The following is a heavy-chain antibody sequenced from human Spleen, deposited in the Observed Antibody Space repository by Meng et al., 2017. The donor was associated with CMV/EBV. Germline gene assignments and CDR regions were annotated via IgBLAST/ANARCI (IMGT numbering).Heavy chain of an antibody. D-gene: IGHD6-6*01. CDR3: ARVRYSSSSNPFDY. CDR1: GFTFSSYG. J-gene: IGHJ4*02. Sequence: GGSLRLSCAASGFTFSSYGMHWVRQAPGKGLEWVAFIRYDGSNKYYADSVKGRFTISRDNSKNTLYLQMNSLRAEDTAVYYCARVRYSSSSNPFDYWGQGTLVTVSS. V-gene: IGHV3-30*02. CDR2: IRYDGSNK.